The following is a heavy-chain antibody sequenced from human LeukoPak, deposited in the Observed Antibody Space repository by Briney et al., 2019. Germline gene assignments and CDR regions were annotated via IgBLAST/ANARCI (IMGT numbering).Heavy chain of an antibody. V-gene: IGHV3-33*01. D-gene: IGHD3-22*01. CDR3: ARPDYDSSGYADY. CDR1: GFTFTSYG. Sequence: GGSLRLSCAASGFTFTSYGIHWVRQAPGKGLEWVAVIWADGSTAYYADSVKGRSTISRDNSKNTVYLQMTSLRGEDTAVYYCARPDYDSSGYADYWGQGTLVTVSS. J-gene: IGHJ4*02. CDR2: IWADGSTA.